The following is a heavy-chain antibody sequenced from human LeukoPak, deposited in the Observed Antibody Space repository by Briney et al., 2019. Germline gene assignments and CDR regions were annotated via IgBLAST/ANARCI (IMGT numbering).Heavy chain of an antibody. V-gene: IGHV4-4*02. CDR1: GGSISSSNW. J-gene: IGHJ4*02. CDR3: ARARPLYSSSFDY. Sequence: SETLSLTCAVFGGSISSSNWWSWVRQPPGKGLEWIGEIYHSGSTNYNPSLKSRVTISVDKSKNQFSLKLSSVTAADTAVYYCARARPLYSSSFDYWGQGTLVTVSS. D-gene: IGHD6-19*01. CDR2: IYHSGST.